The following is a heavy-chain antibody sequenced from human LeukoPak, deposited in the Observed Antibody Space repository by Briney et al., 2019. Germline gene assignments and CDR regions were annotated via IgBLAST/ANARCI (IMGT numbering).Heavy chain of an antibody. J-gene: IGHJ3*02. CDR2: ISGSGGST. V-gene: IGHV3-23*01. D-gene: IGHD3-10*01. CDR1: GFTFSSYG. Sequence: GGSLRLSCAASGFTFSSYGMSWVRQAPGKGLEWVSAISGSGGSTYYADSVKGRFTISRDNSKNTLYLQMNSLRAEDTAVYYCAKDRTPILLWFGEYGDAFDIWGQGTMVTVSS. CDR3: AKDRTPILLWFGEYGDAFDI.